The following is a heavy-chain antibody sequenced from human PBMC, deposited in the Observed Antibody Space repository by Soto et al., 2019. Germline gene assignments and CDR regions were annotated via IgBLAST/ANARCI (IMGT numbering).Heavy chain of an antibody. J-gene: IGHJ5*02. CDR1: GGTFSSYA. CDR2: IIPIFGTA. CDR3: AYSGSYRTGPCFDP. Sequence: QVQLVQSGAEVKKPGSSVKVSCKASGGTFSSYAISWVRQAPGQGLEWMGGIIPIFGTANYAQKFQGRVTITADESTSTAYMDLSSLRSEDTAVYYCAYSGSYRTGPCFDPWGQGTPVTVSS. V-gene: IGHV1-69*01. D-gene: IGHD1-26*01.